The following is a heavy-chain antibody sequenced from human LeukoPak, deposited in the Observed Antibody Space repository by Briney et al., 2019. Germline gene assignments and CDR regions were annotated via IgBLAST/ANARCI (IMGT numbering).Heavy chain of an antibody. J-gene: IGHJ4*02. V-gene: IGHV3-30-3*01. CDR2: ISYDGSNK. CDR3: ARDRPNYYGSDGRYYRRDGDY. Sequence: SLSLSCAASGFPFSSYAMHWVRQAPGKGLEWVAVISYDGSNKYYEDSVKGRFTITRDNSENTLYLQMHSLRAEDTAVYYCARDRPNYYGSDGRYYRRDGDYWGRGTLVSVSS. D-gene: IGHD3-10*01. CDR1: GFPFSSYA.